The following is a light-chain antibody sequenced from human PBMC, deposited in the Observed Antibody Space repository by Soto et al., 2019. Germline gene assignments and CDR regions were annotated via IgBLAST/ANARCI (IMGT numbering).Light chain of an antibody. CDR2: GAS. CDR1: QSVSSN. V-gene: IGKV3-15*01. Sequence: EIVMTQSPATLSVSPGERATLSCWASQSVSSNLAWYQQKPGQAPRLLIYGASTRATGIPARFSGSGSGTEFTLTISSLQSEDFAVYYCQQYNNWSSLTFGGGTKVEIK. J-gene: IGKJ4*01. CDR3: QQYNNWSSLT.